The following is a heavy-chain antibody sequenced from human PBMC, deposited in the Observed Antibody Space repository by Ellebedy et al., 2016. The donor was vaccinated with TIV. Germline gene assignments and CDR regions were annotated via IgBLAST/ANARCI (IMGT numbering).Heavy chain of an antibody. CDR3: ARDGGGVDYYGMDV. V-gene: IGHV3-53*01. D-gene: IGHD2-8*02. CDR1: GLIVSSNY. CDR2: IYIGGTT. Sequence: PGGSLRLSCAASGLIVSSNYMSWVRQAPGKGLEWVSVIYIGGTTYYADSVKGRFTISRDNSKNTLYLQMNSLRAEDTAVYYCARDGGGVDYYGMDVWGQGTTVTVSS. J-gene: IGHJ6*02.